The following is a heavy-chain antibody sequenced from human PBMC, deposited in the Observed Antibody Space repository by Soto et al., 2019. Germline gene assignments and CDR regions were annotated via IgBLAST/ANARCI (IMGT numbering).Heavy chain of an antibody. CDR2: LYYSGST. Sequence: QVQLQESGPGLVKPSQTLSLTCTVSGGSISSGGYYWSWIRQHPGKGLEWIGYLYYSGSTYYNPSLKSRVTISVDTSKNQFSLKLSSVTAADTAVYYCAGYCSSTSCYTGTDYWGQGTLVTVSS. V-gene: IGHV4-31*03. CDR1: GGSISSGGYY. J-gene: IGHJ4*02. D-gene: IGHD2-2*02. CDR3: AGYCSSTSCYTGTDY.